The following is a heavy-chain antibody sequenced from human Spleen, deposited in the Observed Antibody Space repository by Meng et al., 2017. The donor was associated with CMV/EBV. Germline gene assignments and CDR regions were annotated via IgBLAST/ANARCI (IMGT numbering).Heavy chain of an antibody. CDR2: NRKKANSYIT. CDR1: GFTFSDHY. CDR3: VRVIYGGYVLEAFDI. J-gene: IGHJ3*02. V-gene: IGHV3-72*01. Sequence: SCAASGFTFSDHYMDWVRQAPGKGLEWVGRNRKKANSYITEYAASVKGRFTISRDDSKNSLYLQMNSLKTEDTAVYYCVRVIYGGYVLEAFDIWGQGTMVTVSS. D-gene: IGHD5-12*01.